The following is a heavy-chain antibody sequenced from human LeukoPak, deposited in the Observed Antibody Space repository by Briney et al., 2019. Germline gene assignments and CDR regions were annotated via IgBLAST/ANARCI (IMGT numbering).Heavy chain of an antibody. Sequence: GGSLRLSCAASGFTFSSYGMHWVRQAPVKGLDWVAVISYDGSKKYYADSVKGRFTISRDNSKNTLYLQMNSLRAEDTAVYYCARDHKMTTVTKGTFDPWGQGTLVTVSS. D-gene: IGHD4-17*01. CDR1: GFTFSSYG. V-gene: IGHV3-30*03. CDR2: ISYDGSKK. J-gene: IGHJ5*02. CDR3: ARDHKMTTVTKGTFDP.